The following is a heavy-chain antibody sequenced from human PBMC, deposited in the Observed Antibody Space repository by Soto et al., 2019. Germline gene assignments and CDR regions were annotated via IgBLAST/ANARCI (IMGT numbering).Heavy chain of an antibody. D-gene: IGHD3-9*01. Sequence: SVEVTCKASGYTFTSYGISWVRQAPGQGLEWMGWISAYNGNTNYAQKLQGRVTMTTDPSTSTAYMELRSLRSDDTAVYYCARVLTPDAFDIWGQGTMVTVSS. CDR3: ARVLTPDAFDI. V-gene: IGHV1-18*01. J-gene: IGHJ3*02. CDR2: ISAYNGNT. CDR1: GYTFTSYG.